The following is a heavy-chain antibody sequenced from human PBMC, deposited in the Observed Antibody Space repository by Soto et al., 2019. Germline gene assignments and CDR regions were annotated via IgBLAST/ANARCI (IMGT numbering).Heavy chain of an antibody. D-gene: IGHD6-6*01. CDR3: VTGFRSIAARVYYYYGMDV. CDR1: GGTFSSYA. CDR2: IIPIFGTA. J-gene: IGHJ6*02. V-gene: IGHV1-69*13. Sequence: SVKVSCKASGGTFSSYAISWVRQAPGQGLEWMGGIIPIFGTANYAQKFQGRVTITADESTSTAYMELSSLRSEDTAVYYCVTGFRSIAARVYYYYGMDVWGQGTTVTVSS.